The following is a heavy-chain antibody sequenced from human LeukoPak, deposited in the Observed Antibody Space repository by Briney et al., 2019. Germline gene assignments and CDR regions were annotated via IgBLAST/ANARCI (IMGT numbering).Heavy chain of an antibody. CDR3: AKDRSGSGSYYPDY. V-gene: IGHV3-23*01. CDR2: INSGGGTT. D-gene: IGHD3-10*01. J-gene: IGHJ4*02. Sequence: GGSLRLSCAASGFTFSSYAMSWVRQAPGKGLEWVSAINSGGGTTYYADSVKGRFTISRYNSKNTLYLQMNSLRAEDMAVYYCAKDRSGSGSYYPDYWGQGTLVTVSS. CDR1: GFTFSSYA.